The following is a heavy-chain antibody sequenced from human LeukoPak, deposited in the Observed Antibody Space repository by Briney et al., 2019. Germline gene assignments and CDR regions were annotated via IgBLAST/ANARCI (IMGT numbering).Heavy chain of an antibody. J-gene: IGHJ5*02. D-gene: IGHD3-22*01. Sequence: LPGGSLRLSCAASGFTFSSYSMNWVRQAPGKGLEWVSYISSSSSTIYYADSVKGRFTISRDNAKNSLYLQMNSLRAEDTAVYYCARRDCDSIKCRGSNWFDPWGQGTLVSVSS. CDR1: GFTFSSYS. CDR2: ISSSSSTI. V-gene: IGHV3-48*01. CDR3: ARRDCDSIKCRGSNWFDP.